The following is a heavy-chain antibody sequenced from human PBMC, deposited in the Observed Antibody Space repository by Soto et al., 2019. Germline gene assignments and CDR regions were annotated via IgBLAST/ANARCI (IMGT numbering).Heavy chain of an antibody. D-gene: IGHD2-21*02. CDR1: GSTFTSYG. J-gene: IGHJ6*02. Sequence: GASVKVSCKASGSTFTSYGISWVRQAPGQGLEWMGWISAYNGNTNYAQKLRGRVTMTTDTSTSTAYMELRSLRSDDTAVYYCATDCGGDCYPSFYYYGMDVWGQGTTVTVSS. CDR2: ISAYNGNT. V-gene: IGHV1-18*04. CDR3: ATDCGGDCYPSFYYYGMDV.